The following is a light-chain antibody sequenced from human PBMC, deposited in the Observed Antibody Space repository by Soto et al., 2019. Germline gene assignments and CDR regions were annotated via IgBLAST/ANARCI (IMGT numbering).Light chain of an antibody. CDR2: GAS. CDR1: QSVSSPY. J-gene: IGKJ1*01. V-gene: IGKV3-20*01. CDR3: QQYGGSPT. Sequence: EIVLTQSPGTLALSSGERATLSCRASQSVSSPYLAWYQHKPGQAPRLLIYGASNRATGIPDRFSGSGSGTDFTLTISRLEPEDFAVYYCQQYGGSPTFGQGTKVEIK.